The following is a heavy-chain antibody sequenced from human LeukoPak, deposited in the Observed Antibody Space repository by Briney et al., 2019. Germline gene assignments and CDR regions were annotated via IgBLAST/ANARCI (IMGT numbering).Heavy chain of an antibody. CDR2: IYPGDSDT. Sequence: GESLKISCKGSGYSFTSYWIGWVRQMPGKGLEWMGIIYPGDSDTRYSPSFQGQVTISADKSISTAYPQWSSLKASDTAMYYCARLGEQLVRPPGYWGQGTLVTVSS. V-gene: IGHV5-51*01. D-gene: IGHD6-6*01. CDR1: GYSFTSYW. CDR3: ARLGEQLVRPPGY. J-gene: IGHJ4*02.